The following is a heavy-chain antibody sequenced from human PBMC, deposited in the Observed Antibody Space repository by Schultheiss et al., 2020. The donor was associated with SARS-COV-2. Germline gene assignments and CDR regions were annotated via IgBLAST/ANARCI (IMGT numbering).Heavy chain of an antibody. CDR2: ISSSGSTI. V-gene: IGHV3-11*01. CDR3: AREVPAATYYGMDV. Sequence: GGSLRLSCAASGFTFSDYYMSWIRQAPGKGLEWVSYISSSGSTIYYADSVKGRFTISRDNAKNSLYLQMNSLRAEDTAGYYCAREVPAATYYGMDVWGQGTTVTVSS. D-gene: IGHD2-2*01. J-gene: IGHJ6*02. CDR1: GFTFSDYY.